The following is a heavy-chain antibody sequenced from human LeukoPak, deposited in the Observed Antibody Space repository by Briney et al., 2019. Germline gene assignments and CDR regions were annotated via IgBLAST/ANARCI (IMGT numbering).Heavy chain of an antibody. V-gene: IGHV3-21*01. CDR1: GFTFSSYS. J-gene: IGHJ4*02. Sequence: PRGSLRLSCAASGFTFSSYSMNWVRQAPGKGLEWVSSISSSSSYIYYADSVKGRFTISRDNAKNSLYLQMNSLRAEDTAVYYCASTPYYYDSSGDYWGQGTLVTVSS. CDR3: ASTPYYYDSSGDY. CDR2: ISSSSSYI. D-gene: IGHD3-22*01.